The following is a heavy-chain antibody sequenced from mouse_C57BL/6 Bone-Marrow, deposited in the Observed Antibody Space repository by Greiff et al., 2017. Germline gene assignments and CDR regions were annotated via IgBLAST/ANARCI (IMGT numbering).Heavy chain of an antibody. Sequence: EVHLVESGPELVKPGASVKIPCKASGYTFTDYNMDWVKQSHGKSLEWIGDINPNNGGTIYNQKFKGKATLTVDTSHSTAYMEPRSLTSEDTSVYYCAREWLHDYDGDYYAIDYWGQGTSVTVSS. CDR3: AREWLHDYDGDYYAIDY. CDR1: GYTFTDYN. D-gene: IGHD2-4*01. V-gene: IGHV1-18*01. CDR2: INPNNGGT. J-gene: IGHJ4*01.